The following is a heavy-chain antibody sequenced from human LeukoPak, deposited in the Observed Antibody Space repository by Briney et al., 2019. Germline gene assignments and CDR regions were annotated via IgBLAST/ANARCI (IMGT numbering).Heavy chain of an antibody. V-gene: IGHV1-46*01. Sequence: ASVKVSCKASGYTFTNYEINWVRQAPGQGLEWMGIINPSGGSTSYAQKFQGRVTMTRDTSTSTVYMELSSLRSEDTAVYYCARDDYGSGSPVDYWGQGTLVTVSS. CDR2: INPSGGST. CDR1: GYTFTNYE. J-gene: IGHJ4*02. CDR3: ARDDYGSGSPVDY. D-gene: IGHD3-10*01.